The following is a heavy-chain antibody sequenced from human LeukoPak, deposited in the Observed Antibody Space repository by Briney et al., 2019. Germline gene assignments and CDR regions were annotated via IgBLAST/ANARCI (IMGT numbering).Heavy chain of an antibody. D-gene: IGHD6-19*01. Sequence: VSVKVSCKASGYTFTGYYMHWVRQAPGQGLEWMGRINPNSGGTNYAQKLQGRVTMTTDTSTSTAYMELRSLRSDDTAVYYCARIQTSYSSGWYTPPNFDYWGQGTLVTVSS. V-gene: IGHV1-2*06. CDR2: INPNSGGT. J-gene: IGHJ4*02. CDR3: ARIQTSYSSGWYTPPNFDY. CDR1: GYTFTGYY.